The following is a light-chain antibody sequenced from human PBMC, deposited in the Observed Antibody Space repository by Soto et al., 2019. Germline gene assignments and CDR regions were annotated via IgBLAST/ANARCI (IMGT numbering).Light chain of an antibody. J-gene: IGKJ1*01. CDR2: GAS. CDR3: QQYNSLWT. Sequence: IQLTQSPSALSASVGDRVTITCRASQGIRHYLAWYQQKPGKAPSLLMYGASTLQSGVPSRFSGSGSGTEFTLTISSLQPDDFATYYCQQYNSLWTFGQGTKVDIK. CDR1: QGIRHY. V-gene: IGKV1-9*01.